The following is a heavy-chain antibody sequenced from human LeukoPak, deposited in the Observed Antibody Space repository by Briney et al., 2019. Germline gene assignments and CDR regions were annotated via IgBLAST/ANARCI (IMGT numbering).Heavy chain of an antibody. CDR3: AKGNSSSWYRYYYYYYGMDV. CDR1: GFTFSSYG. J-gene: IGHJ6*02. V-gene: IGHV3-30*18. CDR2: ISYDGSNK. D-gene: IGHD6-13*01. Sequence: GGSLRLSCAASGFTFSSYGMHWVRQAPGKGLEWVAVISYDGSNKYYADSVKGRFTISRDNFKNTLYLQMNSLRAEDTAVYYCAKGNSSSWYRYYYYYYGMDVWGQGTTVTVSS.